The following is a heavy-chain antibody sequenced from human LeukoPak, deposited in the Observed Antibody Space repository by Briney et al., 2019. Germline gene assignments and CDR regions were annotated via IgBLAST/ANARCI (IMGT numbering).Heavy chain of an antibody. J-gene: IGHJ6*03. CDR3: ARARNWNYYYMDV. Sequence: PGGSLRVSCAASGFTFSSYTMNWVRQAPGKGPEWVSSITSSSSYIYYADSVKGRFTISRDNAKNSLYLQMNSLRAEDTALYYCARARNWNYYYMDVWGKGTTVTVSS. CDR1: GFTFSSYT. D-gene: IGHD1-1*01. V-gene: IGHV3-21*04. CDR2: ITSSSSYI.